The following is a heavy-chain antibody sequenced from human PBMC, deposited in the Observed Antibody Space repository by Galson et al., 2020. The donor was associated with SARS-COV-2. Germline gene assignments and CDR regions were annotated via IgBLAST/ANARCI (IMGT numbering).Heavy chain of an antibody. CDR3: ARDSGRLDYYDSSGYGFDAFDI. CDR2: INTNTGNP. Sequence: ASVKVSCKASGYTFTSYAMNWVRQAPGQGLEWMGWINTNTGNPTYAQGFTGRFVFSLDTSVSTAYLQISSLKAEDTAVYYCARDSGRLDYYDSSGYGFDAFDIWGQGTMVTVSS. D-gene: IGHD3-22*01. CDR1: GYTFTSYA. J-gene: IGHJ3*02. V-gene: IGHV7-4-1*02.